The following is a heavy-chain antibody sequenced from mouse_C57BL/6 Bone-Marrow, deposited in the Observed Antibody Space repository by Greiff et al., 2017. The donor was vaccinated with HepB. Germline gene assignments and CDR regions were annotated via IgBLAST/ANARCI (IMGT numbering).Heavy chain of an antibody. J-gene: IGHJ1*03. Sequence: EVMLVESEGGLVQPGSSMKLSCTASGFTFSDYYMAWVRQVPEKGLEWVANINYDGSSTYYLDSLKSRFIISRDNEKNILYLQMSSLKSEDTATYYCARDRDYGSSYRYFDVWGTGTTVTVSS. V-gene: IGHV5-16*01. CDR2: INYDGSST. CDR1: GFTFSDYY. CDR3: ARDRDYGSSYRYFDV. D-gene: IGHD1-1*01.